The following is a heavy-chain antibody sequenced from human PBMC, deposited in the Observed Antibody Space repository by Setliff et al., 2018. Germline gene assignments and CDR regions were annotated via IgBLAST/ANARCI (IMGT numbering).Heavy chain of an antibody. V-gene: IGHV4-39*01. CDR1: GGSISSSSYY. CDR3: ARTDLRYQTDY. D-gene: IGHD2-2*01. Sequence: ASETLSLTCTVSGGSISSSSYYWGWIRQPPGKGLEWIGSIYYSGSTYYNPSLKSRVTISVDTSKNQFSLKLSSVTAADTAVYYCARTDLRYQTDYWGQGTLVTVSS. J-gene: IGHJ4*02. CDR2: IYYSGST.